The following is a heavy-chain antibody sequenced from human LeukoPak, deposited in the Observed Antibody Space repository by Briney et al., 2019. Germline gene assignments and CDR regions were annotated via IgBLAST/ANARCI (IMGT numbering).Heavy chain of an antibody. J-gene: IGHJ4*02. CDR3: ARSAGYYFDY. V-gene: IGHV4-31*03. CDR1: GGSISSGGYY. CDR2: IYYSGST. Sequence: PSQTLSLTCTVSGGSISSGGYYWGWIRQPPGKGLEWIGSIYYSGSTYYNPSLKSRVTVSVDTSKNQFSLKLSSVTAADTAVYYCARSAGYYFDYWGQGTLVTVSS. D-gene: IGHD1-14*01.